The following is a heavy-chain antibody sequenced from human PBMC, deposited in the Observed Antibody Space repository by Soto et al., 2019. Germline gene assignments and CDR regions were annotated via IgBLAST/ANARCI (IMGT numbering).Heavy chain of an antibody. CDR1: GYTFTSYD. D-gene: IGHD3-3*01. CDR2: MNPNSGNT. V-gene: IGHV1-8*01. Sequence: QVQLVQSGAEVKKPGASVKVSCKASGYTFTSYDINWVRQATGQGLEWMGWMNPNSGNTGYAQKFQGRVTMTRNTSISTAYMELSSLRSEDTAVYYCARKTIFELYNWFDPWGQGTLVTVSS. J-gene: IGHJ5*02. CDR3: ARKTIFELYNWFDP.